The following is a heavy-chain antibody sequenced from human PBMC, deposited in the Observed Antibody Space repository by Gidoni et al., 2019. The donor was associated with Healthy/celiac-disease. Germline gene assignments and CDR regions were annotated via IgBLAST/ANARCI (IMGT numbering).Heavy chain of an antibody. CDR3: ARKLSRGVVAASSS. CDR1: GFTFSSYS. J-gene: IGHJ4*02. CDR2: ISSSSSYI. Sequence: EVQLVESGGGLVKPGGSLRPSCAASGFTFSSYSMNWVRQAPGKGLEWVSSISSSSSYIYYADSVKGRFTISRDNAKNSLYLQMNSLRAEDTAVYYCARKLSRGVVAASSSWGQGTLVTVSS. D-gene: IGHD2-15*01. V-gene: IGHV3-21*01.